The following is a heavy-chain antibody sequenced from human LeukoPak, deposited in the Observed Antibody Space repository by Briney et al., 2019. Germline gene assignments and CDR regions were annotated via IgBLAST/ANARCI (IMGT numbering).Heavy chain of an antibody. Sequence: GGSLRLSCAASGFTFSSYTMSWVRQAPGKGLEWVSSITSSSSYIHYADSVKGRFTISRDNAKNSLYLQMNSLRAEDTAVYYCARGASGSYYTLFDYWGQGTLVTVSS. J-gene: IGHJ4*02. D-gene: IGHD1-26*01. CDR1: GFTFSSYT. V-gene: IGHV3-21*01. CDR3: ARGASGSYYTLFDY. CDR2: ITSSSSYI.